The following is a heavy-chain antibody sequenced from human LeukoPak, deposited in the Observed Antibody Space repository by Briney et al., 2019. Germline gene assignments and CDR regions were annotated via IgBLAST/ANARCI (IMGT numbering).Heavy chain of an antibody. CDR1: GFTFSNYW. D-gene: IGHD6-6*01. V-gene: IGHV3-7*01. J-gene: IGHJ4*02. Sequence: GGSLRLSCAASGFTFSNYWMTWVRQTPGKGLEWVANINQDGSVKYYVDSVKGRFTISRDNAKNSLLLQMDSLRAEDTAVYYCARIGYSSSSLDYWGQGTLVTVSS. CDR3: ARIGYSSSSLDY. CDR2: INQDGSVK.